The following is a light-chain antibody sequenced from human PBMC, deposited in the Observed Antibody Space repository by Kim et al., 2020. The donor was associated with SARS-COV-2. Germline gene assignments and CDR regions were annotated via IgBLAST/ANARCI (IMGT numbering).Light chain of an antibody. J-gene: IGLJ3*02. Sequence: APGKTARITVGGNNIGSKSVHWYQQKPGQAPVLVIYYDSDRPSGIPERCSGSNSGNTATLTISRVEAGDEADYYCQVWDSSSDHPVFGGGTQLTVL. CDR3: QVWDSSSDHPV. CDR1: NIGSKS. V-gene: IGLV3-21*04. CDR2: YDS.